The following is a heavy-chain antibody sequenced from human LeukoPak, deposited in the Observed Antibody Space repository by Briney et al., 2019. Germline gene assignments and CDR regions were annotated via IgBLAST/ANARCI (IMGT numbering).Heavy chain of an antibody. D-gene: IGHD4-17*01. V-gene: IGHV1-18*01. CDR1: GYTFSGYG. CDR3: ARPGNYGETLDAFDI. J-gene: IGHJ3*02. Sequence: ASVKVSCKASGYTFSGYGITWVRQAPGQGLEWMGWISGYNGNTNYAQKFQGRVTMTTDTSTSTAYMELKRLRSDDTAVYYCARPGNYGETLDAFDIWGQGTMVTVSS. CDR2: ISGYNGNT.